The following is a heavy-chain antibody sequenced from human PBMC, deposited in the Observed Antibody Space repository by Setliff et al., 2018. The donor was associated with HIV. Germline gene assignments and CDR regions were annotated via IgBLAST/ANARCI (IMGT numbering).Heavy chain of an antibody. CDR1: GYIFTTHD. CDR2: MNPTGGST. J-gene: IGHJ4*02. D-gene: IGHD2-2*01. CDR3: ARGSKYDAEPDFDY. Sequence: ASEKVSCKASGYIFTTHDINWVRQATGQGLEWMGWMNPTGGSTTYSQKFQGRVTLTRDTSTSTAYIELSSLTSDDTAVYYGARGSKYDAEPDFDYWGQGTPVTVSS. V-gene: IGHV1-8*02.